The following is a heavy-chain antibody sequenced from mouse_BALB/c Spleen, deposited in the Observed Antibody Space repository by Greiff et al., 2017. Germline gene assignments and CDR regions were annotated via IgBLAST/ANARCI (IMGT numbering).Heavy chain of an antibody. D-gene: IGHD2-12*01. Sequence: EVKLMESGGGLVKPGGSLKLSCAASGFTFSSYAMSWVRQTPEKRLEWVASISSGGSTYYPDSVKGRFTISRDNARNILYLQMSSLRSEDTAMYYCARERPLAFAYWGQGTLVTVSA. CDR1: GFTFSSYA. CDR2: ISSGGST. CDR3: ARERPLAFAY. V-gene: IGHV5-6-5*01. J-gene: IGHJ3*01.